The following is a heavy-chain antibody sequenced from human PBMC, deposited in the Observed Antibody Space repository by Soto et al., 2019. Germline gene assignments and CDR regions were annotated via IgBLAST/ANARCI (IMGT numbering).Heavy chain of an antibody. D-gene: IGHD5-12*01. CDR2: IYYNGNT. J-gene: IGHJ4*02. CDR1: GGSISSYY. V-gene: IGHV4-59*01. CDR3: ARATRRGGYNGPFDY. Sequence: SETLSLTCTVSGGSISSYYWSWIRQPPGKGLEWIGYIYYNGNTNYNPSLKSRVTISVDTSKNQFSLKLSSVTAADTAVYYCARATRRGGYNGPFDYWGQGTLVTVSS.